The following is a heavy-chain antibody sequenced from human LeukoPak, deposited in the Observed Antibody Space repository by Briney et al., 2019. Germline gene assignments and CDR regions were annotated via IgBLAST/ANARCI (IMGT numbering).Heavy chain of an antibody. Sequence: GGSLRLSCAASGFTFSHYAMNWVRQAPGKGLEWVSGISGSGDTTYYADSVKGRFTISRDNSKNTLYLQMNSLRVEDTAVFYCAKDDAWLQYNYWGQGTLVTVSS. CDR2: ISGSGDTT. V-gene: IGHV3-23*01. D-gene: IGHD5-24*01. CDR3: AKDDAWLQYNY. CDR1: GFTFSHYA. J-gene: IGHJ4*02.